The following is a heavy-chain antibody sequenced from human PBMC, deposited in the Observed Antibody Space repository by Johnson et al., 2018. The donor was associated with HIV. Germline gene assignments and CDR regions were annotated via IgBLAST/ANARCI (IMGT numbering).Heavy chain of an antibody. D-gene: IGHD3-16*01. CDR3: ARKGAWAFDI. Sequence: VQLVESGGGVVQPGRSLRLSCAASGFTFSSYAMSWVRQAPGKGLEWVSAISGSADTIYYTDSVKGRFTISRDNAKNSLYLQMNSLRAEDTAVDYCARKGAWAFDIWGQGTMVTVSS. CDR2: ISGSADTI. J-gene: IGHJ3*02. CDR1: GFTFSSYA. V-gene: IGHV3-23*04.